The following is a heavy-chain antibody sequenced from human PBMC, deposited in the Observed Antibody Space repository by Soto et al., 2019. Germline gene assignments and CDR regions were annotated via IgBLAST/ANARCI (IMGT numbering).Heavy chain of an antibody. Sequence: HPGGSLRLSCAASGFTFDDYAMHWVRQAPGKGLEWVSGISWNSGSIGYADSVKGRFTISRDNAKNSLYLQMNSLRAEDTALYYCAKDKYGDYYYYYYMDVWGKGTTVTVSS. CDR1: GFTFDDYA. D-gene: IGHD4-17*01. V-gene: IGHV3-9*01. CDR3: AKDKYGDYYYYYYMDV. CDR2: ISWNSGSI. J-gene: IGHJ6*03.